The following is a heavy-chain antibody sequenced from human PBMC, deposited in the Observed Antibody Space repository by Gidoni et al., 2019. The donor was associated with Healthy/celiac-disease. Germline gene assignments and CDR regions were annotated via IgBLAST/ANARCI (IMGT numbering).Heavy chain of an antibody. D-gene: IGHD3-10*01. Sequence: EVQLLESGGGLVQPGGSLRLSCAASGFTFSSYAMSWVRQAPGKGLEWVSAISGSGGSTYYADSVKGRFTISRDNSKNTLYLQMNSLRAEDTAVYYCAKVAYYYGSGSYPSNAFDIWGQGTMVTVSS. CDR2: ISGSGGST. CDR3: AKVAYYYGSGSYPSNAFDI. CDR1: GFTFSSYA. J-gene: IGHJ3*02. V-gene: IGHV3-23*01.